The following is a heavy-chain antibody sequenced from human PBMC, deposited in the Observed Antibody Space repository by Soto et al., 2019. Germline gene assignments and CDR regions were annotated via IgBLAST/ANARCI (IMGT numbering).Heavy chain of an antibody. J-gene: IGHJ4*02. CDR2: ISTYNGNT. Sequence: QIHLVQSGAEVKKPGASVKVSCKASGYTFTTYGFSWVRQAPGQGLEWMGWISTYNGNTNYAQKFKGRVTMTTDTPTRTAYMELRSLRSDDTAVYYCAREWGRYDSSGSCDYWGQGTLVTVSS. CDR1: GYTFTTYG. CDR3: AREWGRYDSSGSCDY. D-gene: IGHD3-22*01. V-gene: IGHV1-18*01.